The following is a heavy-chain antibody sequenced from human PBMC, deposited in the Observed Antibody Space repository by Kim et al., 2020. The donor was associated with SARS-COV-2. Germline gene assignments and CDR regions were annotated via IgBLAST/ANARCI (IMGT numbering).Heavy chain of an antibody. D-gene: IGHD3-22*01. CDR1: GFTFSSYA. Sequence: GSLRLSCAASGFTFSSYAMSWVRQAPGKGLEWVSAISGSGGSTYYADSVKGRFTISRDNSKNTLYLQMNSLRAEDTAVYYCAKAGGDHDSSGYYLYYFDYWGQGTLVTVSS. V-gene: IGHV3-23*01. CDR3: AKAGGDHDSSGYYLYYFDY. J-gene: IGHJ4*02. CDR2: ISGSGGST.